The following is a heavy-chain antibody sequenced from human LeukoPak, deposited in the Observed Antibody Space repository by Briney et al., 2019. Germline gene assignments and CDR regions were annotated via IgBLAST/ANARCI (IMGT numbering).Heavy chain of an antibody. J-gene: IGHJ4*02. CDR2: IIPIFGTT. D-gene: IGHD2-15*01. CDR3: AGRLRYCSGGSCYPYYVDY. V-gene: IGHV1-69*13. CDR1: GGTFSSYA. Sequence: GASVKVSCKASGGTFSSYAISWVRQAPGQGLEWMGGIIPIFGTTNYAQKFQGRVTITADESTSTAYMALSSLRSEDTAVYYCAGRLRYCSGGSCYPYYVDYWGQGTLVTVSS.